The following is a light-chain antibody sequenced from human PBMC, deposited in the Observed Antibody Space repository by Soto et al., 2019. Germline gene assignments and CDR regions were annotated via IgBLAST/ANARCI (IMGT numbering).Light chain of an antibody. Sequence: EIVLTQSPGTLSLSPVKRATLSCRASQSISSSYLAWYQQRPGQAPRLLIYGASSRATGIPDRFSGSGSGTEFTLTISSLQSEDFAVYYCQQYNNWPRTFGQGTKVDI. CDR1: QSISSSY. CDR3: QQYNNWPRT. V-gene: IGKV3-20*01. J-gene: IGKJ1*01. CDR2: GAS.